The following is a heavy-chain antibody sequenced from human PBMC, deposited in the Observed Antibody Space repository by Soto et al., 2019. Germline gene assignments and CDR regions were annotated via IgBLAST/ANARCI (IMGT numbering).Heavy chain of an antibody. CDR2: IYYSGST. J-gene: IGHJ3*02. D-gene: IGHD3-16*02. V-gene: IGHV4-39*01. CDR3: ARRVYDYIWGSYRFHLRLGAFDI. Sequence: SETLSLTCTVSGGSISSSSYYWGWIRQPPGKGLEWIGSIYYSGSTYYNPSLKSRVTISVDTSKNQFSLKLSSVTAADTAVYNCARRVYDYIWGSYRFHLRLGAFDIWGQGTMVTV. CDR1: GGSISSSSYY.